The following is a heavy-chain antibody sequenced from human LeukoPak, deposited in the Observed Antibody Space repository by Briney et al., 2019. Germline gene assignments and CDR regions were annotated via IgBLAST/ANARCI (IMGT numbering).Heavy chain of an antibody. D-gene: IGHD4-23*01. CDR2: IYYTAST. CDR1: GGSISSYY. Sequence: SETLYLTCTVSGGSISSYYWGWIRQPPGKGLEWIGSIYYTASTYYNPSLKSRVTISVDTSKNQFSLKLSSVTAADTAVYYCARLHYGGNYGYYYYYMDVWGKGTTVTISS. CDR3: ARLHYGGNYGYYYYYMDV. J-gene: IGHJ6*03. V-gene: IGHV4-39*01.